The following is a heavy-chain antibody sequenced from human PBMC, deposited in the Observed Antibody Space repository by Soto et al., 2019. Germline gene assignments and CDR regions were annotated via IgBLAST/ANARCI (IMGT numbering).Heavy chain of an antibody. V-gene: IGHV4-34*01. D-gene: IGHD2-21*01. CDR3: TRGVAQDTIAC. CDR2: IHPYGTT. CDR1: GGSFSDYY. Sequence: SSETLSLTCSVYGGSFSDYYGSWIRQAPGKGLEWIGEIHPYGTTDYNPSLRSRVAISLDTSKNELSLRLTSVTAADTAVYYCTRGVAQDTIACWGQGTLVTVSA. J-gene: IGHJ4*02.